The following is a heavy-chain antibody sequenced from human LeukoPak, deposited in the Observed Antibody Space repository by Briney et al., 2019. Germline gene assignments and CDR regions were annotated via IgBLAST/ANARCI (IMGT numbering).Heavy chain of an antibody. CDR3: ARGTTRRAPGDYYYYMDV. J-gene: IGHJ6*03. CDR2: IYYSGST. D-gene: IGHD1-1*01. CDR1: GGSISSGGYY. V-gene: IGHV4-31*03. Sequence: SETLSLTCTVSGGSISSGGYYWSWIRQHPGKGLEWIGYIYYSGSTYYNPSLKIRVTISVDTSKNQFSLKLSSVTAADTAVYYCARGTTRRAPGDYYYYMDVWGKGTTVTVSS.